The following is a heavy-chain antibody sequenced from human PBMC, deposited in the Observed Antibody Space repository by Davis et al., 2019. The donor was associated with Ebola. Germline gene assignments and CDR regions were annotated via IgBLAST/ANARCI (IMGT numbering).Heavy chain of an antibody. CDR1: GGTFSSYA. CDR3: ARGGYCSSTSCYARAGYYYYGMDV. D-gene: IGHD2-2*01. J-gene: IGHJ6*02. V-gene: IGHV1-69*04. CDR2: IIPILGIA. Sequence: AASVKVSCKASGGTFSSYAISWVRQAPGQGLEWMGRIIPILGIANYAQKFQGRVTITADKSTNTAYMELRSLRSDDTAVYYCARGGYCSSTSCYARAGYYYYGMDVWGQGTTVTVSS.